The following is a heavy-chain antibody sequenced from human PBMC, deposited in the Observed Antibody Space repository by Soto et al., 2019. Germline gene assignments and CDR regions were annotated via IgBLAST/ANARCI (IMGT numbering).Heavy chain of an antibody. D-gene: IGHD6-13*01. V-gene: IGHV3-53*01. Sequence: GGSLRLSCAASGFTVSSNYMSWVRQAPGKGLEWVSVIYSGGSTYYADSVKGRFTISRDNSKNTLYLQMNSLRAEDTAVYYCARSAAGTFVQAFDIWGQGTMVTVSS. CDR1: GFTVSSNY. J-gene: IGHJ3*02. CDR3: ARSAAGTFVQAFDI. CDR2: IYSGGST.